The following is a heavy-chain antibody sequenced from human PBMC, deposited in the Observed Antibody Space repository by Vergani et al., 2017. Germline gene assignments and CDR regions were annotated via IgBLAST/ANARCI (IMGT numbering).Heavy chain of an antibody. J-gene: IGHJ3*02. V-gene: IGHV4-59*01. CDR3: AREGGDGYLTDAFDI. CDR2: IYSSGST. Sequence: QVQLQESGPGLVKPSETLSLTSTVSGGSISSYYWSWIRQPPGKGLEWIGYIYSSGSTNYKPYLKSRVTISVETSKNQFSLKLSSVTAADTAVYYCAREGGDGYLTDAFDIWGQGTMVTVSS. CDR1: GGSISSYY. D-gene: IGHD5-24*01.